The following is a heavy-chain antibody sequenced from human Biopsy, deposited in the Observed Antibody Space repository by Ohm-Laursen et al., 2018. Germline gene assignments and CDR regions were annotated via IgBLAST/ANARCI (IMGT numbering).Heavy chain of an antibody. D-gene: IGHD3-10*01. CDR2: VNPNSGAT. Sequence: GSSVTVSCKASGYTFTDYSLHWVRQAPGQGLEWMRWVNPNSGATNYAQKFQGRVTMTSDTSISTAYIELRRLISDDTAVYFCARDRMVTIITLVRADTFDIWGQGTLVSVSS. J-gene: IGHJ3*02. CDR3: ARDRMVTIITLVRADTFDI. V-gene: IGHV1-2*02. CDR1: GYTFTDYS.